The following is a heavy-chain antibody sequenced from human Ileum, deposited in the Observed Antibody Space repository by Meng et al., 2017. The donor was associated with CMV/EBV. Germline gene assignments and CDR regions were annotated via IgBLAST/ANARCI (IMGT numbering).Heavy chain of an antibody. Sequence: KVSCKGSGYSFTSYWIGWVRQRPGKGLEWMGIIYPGDSDTRYSPSFQGQVTISADKSISTAYLQWSSLKASDTAMYYCARHGDIVVVPAAIPSGYYYGMDVWGQETTVTVSS. D-gene: IGHD2-2*02. CDR1: GYSFTSYW. CDR2: IYPGDSDT. V-gene: IGHV5-51*01. CDR3: ARHGDIVVVPAAIPSGYYYGMDV. J-gene: IGHJ6*02.